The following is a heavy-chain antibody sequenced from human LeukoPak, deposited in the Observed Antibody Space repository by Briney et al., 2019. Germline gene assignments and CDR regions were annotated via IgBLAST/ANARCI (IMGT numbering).Heavy chain of an antibody. CDR3: ASLGYYDSSGYYFY. Sequence: GASVKVSCKASGYTFTGYYMHWVRQAPGPGLEWMGRINPNSGGTNYAQKFQGRVTMTRDTSISTAYMELSRLRSDDTAVYYCASLGYYDSSGYYFYWGQGTLVTVSS. D-gene: IGHD3-22*01. V-gene: IGHV1-2*06. CDR2: INPNSGGT. J-gene: IGHJ4*02. CDR1: GYTFTGYY.